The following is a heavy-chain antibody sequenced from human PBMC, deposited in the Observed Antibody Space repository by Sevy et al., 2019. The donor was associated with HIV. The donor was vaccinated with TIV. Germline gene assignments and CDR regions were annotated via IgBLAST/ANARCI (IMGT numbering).Heavy chain of an antibody. CDR2: ISSSSDTI. CDR1: GFTFSDYY. CDR3: ARVGDDYRNFRYFQH. D-gene: IGHD4-4*01. Sequence: GGSLRLSCAASGFTFSDYYMSWIRQAPGKGLEWVSYISSSSDTIYYADSVTGRFIISRDNAKNSLYLQMNSLRAEDTALYYCARVGDDYRNFRYFQHWGQGTLVTVSS. J-gene: IGHJ1*01. V-gene: IGHV3-11*01.